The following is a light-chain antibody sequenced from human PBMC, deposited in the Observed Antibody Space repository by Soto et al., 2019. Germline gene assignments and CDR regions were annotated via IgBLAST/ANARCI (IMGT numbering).Light chain of an antibody. CDR1: SSNIGAGYE. V-gene: IGLV1-40*01. CDR2: ENN. Sequence: QSVLTQPPSVSEAPGQRVTISCTGSSSNIGAGYEAHWYQQVPGTAPKLLIYENNNRPSGVPDRFSGSKSGTSASLAITGLQAEDESEYYCQSYDSSLSGYVFVTGIKVTVL. J-gene: IGLJ1*01. CDR3: QSYDSSLSGYV.